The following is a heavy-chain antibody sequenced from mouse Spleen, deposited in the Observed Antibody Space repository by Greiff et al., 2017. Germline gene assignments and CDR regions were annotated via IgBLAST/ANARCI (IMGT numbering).Heavy chain of an antibody. V-gene: IGHV5-9-1*02. CDR3: TGTTVVDLYWYFDV. CDR2: ITNDGDYI. CDR1: GFTFSNYA. D-gene: IGHD1-1*01. J-gene: IGHJ1*03. Sequence: EVKLVESGEGLVKPGGSLKLSCAASGFTFSNYAMSWVRQTPEKRLEWVAYITNDGDYIYYADTVKGRFTISRDNARNTLYLQMNSLKSEDTAIYFCTGTTVVDLYWYFDVWGTGTTVTVSS.